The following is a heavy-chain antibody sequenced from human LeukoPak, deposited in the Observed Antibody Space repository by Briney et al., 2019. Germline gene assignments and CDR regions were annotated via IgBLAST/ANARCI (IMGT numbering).Heavy chain of an antibody. J-gene: IGHJ4*02. CDR1: GFTFSSYE. D-gene: IGHD3-22*01. Sequence: GGSLRLSCAASGFTFSSYEMNWVRQAPGKGLEWVSYISSSGSTIYYADSVKGRFTISRDNAKNSLYLQMNSLRAEDTAVYYCARDLPQYYYDSSGYYPPGDYWGQGTLVTVSS. V-gene: IGHV3-48*03. CDR2: ISSSGSTI. CDR3: ARDLPQYYYDSSGYYPPGDY.